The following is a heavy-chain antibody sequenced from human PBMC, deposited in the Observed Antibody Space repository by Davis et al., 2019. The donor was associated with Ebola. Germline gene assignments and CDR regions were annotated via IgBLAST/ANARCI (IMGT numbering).Heavy chain of an antibody. CDR1: GFTFSSYW. Sequence: GGSLRLSCAVSGFTFSSYWMSWVRQAPGKGLEWVANIKQDGSEIHYVDSVNGRFTISRDNTKNSLYLQMNSLRDEDTALYYCSRGGAVKFDYWGQGTLVTVSS. J-gene: IGHJ4*02. CDR2: IKQDGSEI. D-gene: IGHD4-17*01. CDR3: SRGGAVKFDY. V-gene: IGHV3-7*01.